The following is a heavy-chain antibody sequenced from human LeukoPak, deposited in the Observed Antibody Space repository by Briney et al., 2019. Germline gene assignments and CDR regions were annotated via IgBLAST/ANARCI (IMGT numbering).Heavy chain of an antibody. CDR2: FDPEDGET. D-gene: IGHD3-9*01. J-gene: IGHJ4*02. V-gene: IGHV1-24*01. CDR3: ATGDDILTGRYYFDY. CDR1: GYTLTELS. Sequence: EASVKVSCKVSGYTLTELSMHWVRQAPGKGLEWMGGFDPEDGETIYAQKFQGRVTMTEDTSTDTAYMELSSLRSEDTAVYYCATGDDILTGRYYFDYWGQGTLVTVSS.